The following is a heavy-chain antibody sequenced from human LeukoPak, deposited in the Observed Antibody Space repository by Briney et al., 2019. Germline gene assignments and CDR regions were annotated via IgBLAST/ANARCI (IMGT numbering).Heavy chain of an antibody. V-gene: IGHV1-8*01. CDR3: ARDGSYSSSWYRYYYYGMDV. D-gene: IGHD6-13*01. CDR1: GYTFTSYD. J-gene: IGHJ6*02. Sequence: ASVKVSCKASGYTFTSYDINWVRQATGQGLEWMGWMNPNSGNTGYAQKFQGRVTMTRNTSISTAYMELSSLRSEDTAVYYCARDGSYSSSWYRYYYYGMDVWGQGTTVTVSS. CDR2: MNPNSGNT.